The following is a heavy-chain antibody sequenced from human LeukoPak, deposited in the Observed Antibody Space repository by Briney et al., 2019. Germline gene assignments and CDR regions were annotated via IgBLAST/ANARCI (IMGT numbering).Heavy chain of an antibody. J-gene: IGHJ6*03. V-gene: IGHV4-59*01. Sequence: SETLSLTCTVSGGSMSSYFWSWIRQPPGKGLQWIGYIYYSGSTNKNPSLKSRVTMSVESTNNQFSLKLNSVTAADTAVYYCARGYSTGSKRFSLYYYMDVWGKGTTVSVSS. CDR3: ARGYSTGSKRFSLYYYMDV. D-gene: IGHD6-19*01. CDR1: GGSMSSYF. CDR2: IYYSGST.